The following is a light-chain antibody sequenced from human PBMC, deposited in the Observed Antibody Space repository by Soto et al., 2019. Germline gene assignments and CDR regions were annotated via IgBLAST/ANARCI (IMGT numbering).Light chain of an antibody. CDR1: SSNIGNNY. CDR3: GTWDSSLSALF. CDR2: DNN. J-gene: IGLJ1*01. V-gene: IGLV1-51*01. Sequence: QSVLTQPPSVSAAPGQKVTISCSGSSSNIGNNYVSWYQQLPGTAPKLLLYDNNKRPSGIPDRFSGSKSGTSATLGITGLQTGDEADYYCGTWDSSLSALFFGTGTKLTVL.